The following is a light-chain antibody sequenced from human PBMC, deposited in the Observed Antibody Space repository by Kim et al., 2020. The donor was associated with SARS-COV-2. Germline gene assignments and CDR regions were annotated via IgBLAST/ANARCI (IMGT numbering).Light chain of an antibody. CDR2: DAS. CDR3: QQRGN. CDR1: RSVGTY. J-gene: IGKJ5*01. Sequence: AAPALSPGERATPSGRASRSVGTYLAWYQQKPGQAPRLLIYDASKRATGIPARFRGSGSGTDFTLTIGTLEPEDSAVYYCQQRGNFGQGTRLEIK. V-gene: IGKV3-11*01.